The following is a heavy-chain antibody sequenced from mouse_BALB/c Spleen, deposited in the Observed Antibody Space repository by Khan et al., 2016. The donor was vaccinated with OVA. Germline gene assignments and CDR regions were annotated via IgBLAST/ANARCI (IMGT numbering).Heavy chain of an antibody. CDR3: ARIGYDYFAY. V-gene: IGHV1-80*01. CDR2: IYPGDGNT. J-gene: IGHJ3*01. D-gene: IGHD2-14*01. Sequence: VQLVESGAELVRPGSSVKISCKASGYGFSNYLMNWVKQGPGQGLEWIGQIYPGDGNTNYNGKFKDKATLTVDKSSSTAYMQISSLTSEESSFYFCARIGYDYFAYWGQGTLVTVSA. CDR1: GYGFSNYL.